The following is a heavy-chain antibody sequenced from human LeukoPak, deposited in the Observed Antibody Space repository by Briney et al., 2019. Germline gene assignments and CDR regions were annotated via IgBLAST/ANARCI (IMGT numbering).Heavy chain of an antibody. V-gene: IGHV3-53*04. J-gene: IGHJ6*02. CDR3: ARESVQYSYGYYYYYGMDV. Sequence: GGSLRLSCAASGFTVSSNYMSWVRQAPGKGLEWVSVIYSGGSTYYADSVKGRFTISRHNSKNTLYLQMNSLGAEDTAVYYCARESVQYSYGYYYYYGMDVWGQGTTVTVSS. CDR1: GFTVSSNY. D-gene: IGHD5-18*01. CDR2: IYSGGST.